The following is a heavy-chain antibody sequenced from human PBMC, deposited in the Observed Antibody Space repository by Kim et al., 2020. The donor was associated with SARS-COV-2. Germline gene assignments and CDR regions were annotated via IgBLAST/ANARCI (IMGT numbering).Heavy chain of an antibody. J-gene: IGHJ5*02. D-gene: IGHD3-3*01. V-gene: IGHV4-34*01. Sequence: SETLSLTCAVYGGSFSGTYFWTWIRQPPGKGLEGIGEINYSGTTNYNPSLKSRVTISVDTSKNQFSLRLTSVTAADTAVYYCARYSKHFTLFEIVKAYSWFDAWSQGTPVTVSS. CDR2: INYSGTT. CDR1: GGSFSGTYF. CDR3: ARYSKHFTLFEIVKAYSWFDA.